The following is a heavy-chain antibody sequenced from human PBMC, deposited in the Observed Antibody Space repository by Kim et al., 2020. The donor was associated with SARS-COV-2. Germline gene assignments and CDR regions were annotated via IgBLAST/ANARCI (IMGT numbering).Heavy chain of an antibody. Sequence: SENLSLTCTVSGGSISSSSYYWGWIRQPPGKGLEWIGSIYYSGSTYYNPSLKSRVTISVDTSKNQFSLKLSSVTAADTAVYYCARLSLGQRVGSYGGGY. CDR1: GGSISSSSYY. J-gene: IGHJ4*03. D-gene: IGHD5-18*01. CDR2: IYYSGST. V-gene: IGHV4-39*01. CDR3: ARLSLGQRVGSYGGGY.